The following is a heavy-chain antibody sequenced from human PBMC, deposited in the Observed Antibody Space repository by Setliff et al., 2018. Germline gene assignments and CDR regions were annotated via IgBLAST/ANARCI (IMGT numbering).Heavy chain of an antibody. D-gene: IGHD3-22*01. V-gene: IGHV4-39*01. CDR1: GGSISSSSYY. CDR3: ASLDYYDSGGYYIRDY. CDR2: IYYSGST. J-gene: IGHJ4*02. Sequence: TSETLSLTCTVSGGSISSSSYYWGWIRQPPGKGLEWIGSIYYSGSTYYNPSLKSRVTISVDTSKNQFSLKLSSVTAADTAVYYCASLDYYDSGGYYIRDYWGQGTLVTVSS.